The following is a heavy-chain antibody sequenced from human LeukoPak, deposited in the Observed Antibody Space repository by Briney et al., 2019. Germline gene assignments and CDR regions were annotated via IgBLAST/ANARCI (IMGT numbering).Heavy chain of an antibody. J-gene: IGHJ4*02. CDR3: ARDPINYYDSSGYSNHPDY. Sequence: SETLSLTCTVSGGSISSYYWSWIRQPAGKGLEWIGRIYTSGSTNYNPSLKSRVTMSVDTSKNQFSLKLSSVTAADTAVYYCARDPINYYDSSGYSNHPDYWGQGTLVTVSS. CDR2: IYTSGST. D-gene: IGHD3-22*01. CDR1: GGSISSYY. V-gene: IGHV4-4*07.